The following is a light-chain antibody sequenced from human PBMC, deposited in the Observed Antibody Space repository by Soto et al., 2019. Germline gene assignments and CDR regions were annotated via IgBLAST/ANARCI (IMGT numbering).Light chain of an antibody. CDR2: GES. CDR1: QSVNIS. V-gene: IGKV3-15*01. CDR3: QQHNNWPLT. J-gene: IGKJ1*01. Sequence: EILMTQSPATLSVSPGESATLSCRASQSVNISLAWYQQKPGQAPRVVIYGESTRAPGVPARFSGSGSGTEFTLTISSLQSEDFAVYYCQQHNNWPLTFGQGTKVEIK.